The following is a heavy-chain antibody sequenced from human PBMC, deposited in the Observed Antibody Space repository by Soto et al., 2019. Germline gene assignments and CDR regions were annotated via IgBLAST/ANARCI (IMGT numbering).Heavy chain of an antibody. CDR1: GFTFSSYA. Sequence: GGSLRLSCAASGFTFSSYAMSWVRQAPGKGLEWVSAISGSGGSTYYADSVKGRFTISRDNSKNTLYLQMNSLRAEDTAVYYCAYDLCSSTSCYASMGIDYLGQGTLVTVSS. V-gene: IGHV3-23*01. CDR2: ISGSGGST. CDR3: AYDLCSSTSCYASMGIDY. D-gene: IGHD2-2*01. J-gene: IGHJ4*02.